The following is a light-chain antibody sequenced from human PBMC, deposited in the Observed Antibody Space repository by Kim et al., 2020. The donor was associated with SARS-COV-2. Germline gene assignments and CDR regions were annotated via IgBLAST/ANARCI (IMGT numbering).Light chain of an antibody. J-gene: IGLJ3*02. CDR3: QVWDSSSDHRGV. Sequence: PGKTARITCWGNNLGSKSVHWYQQKPGQAPVLVIYYDSDRPSGIPERFSGSNSGNTATLTISRVEAGDEADYYCQVWDSSSDHRGVFGGGTQLTVL. V-gene: IGLV3-21*04. CDR2: YDS. CDR1: NLGSKS.